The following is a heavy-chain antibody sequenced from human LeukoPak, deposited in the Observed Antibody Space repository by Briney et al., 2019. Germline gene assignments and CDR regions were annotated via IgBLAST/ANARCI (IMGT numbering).Heavy chain of an antibody. J-gene: IGHJ3*02. Sequence: SGTLSLTCTVSGSSISSYYWSWIRQPPGKGLEWIGYIYYSGSTNYNPSLKSRVTISVDTSKNQFSLKLSSVTAADTAVYYCARVGRGLEGAFDIWGQGTMVTVSS. CDR2: IYYSGST. D-gene: IGHD3/OR15-3a*01. CDR1: GSSISSYY. V-gene: IGHV4-59*01. CDR3: ARVGRGLEGAFDI.